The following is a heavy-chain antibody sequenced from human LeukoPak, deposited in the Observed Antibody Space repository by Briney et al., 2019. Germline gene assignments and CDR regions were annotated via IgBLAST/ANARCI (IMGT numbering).Heavy chain of an antibody. CDR3: AREGLPLYYYYMDV. J-gene: IGHJ6*03. CDR2: IYHSGST. CDR1: GGSISSSNW. Sequence: SETLSLTCAVSGGSISSSNWWSWVRQPPGKGLEWIGEIYHSGSTNYNPSLKSRVTISVDRSKNRFSLKLSSVTAADTAVYYCAREGLPLYYYYMDVWGKGTTVTVSS. V-gene: IGHV4-4*02.